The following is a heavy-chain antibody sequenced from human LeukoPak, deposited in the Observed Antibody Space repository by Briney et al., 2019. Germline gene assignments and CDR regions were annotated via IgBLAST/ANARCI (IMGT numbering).Heavy chain of an antibody. D-gene: IGHD2-15*01. V-gene: IGHV4-39*07. CDR2: IYYSGST. Sequence: SETLSLTCTVSGGSISSSSYYWGWIRQPPGKGLEWIGSIYYSGSTYYNPSLKSRVTIPVDTSKNQFSLKLSSVTAADTAVYYCARIRVRSQVVAATPGDYWGQGTLVTVSS. J-gene: IGHJ4*02. CDR3: ARIRVRSQVVAATPGDY. CDR1: GGSISSSSYY.